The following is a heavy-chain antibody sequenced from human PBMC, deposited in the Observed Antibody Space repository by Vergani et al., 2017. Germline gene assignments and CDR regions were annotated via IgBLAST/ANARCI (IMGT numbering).Heavy chain of an antibody. CDR3: ARAVGYYYDSSGYFDY. D-gene: IGHD3-22*01. CDR1: GFTFSSYW. J-gene: IGHJ4*02. V-gene: IGHV3-74*01. Sequence: EVQLVESGGGLVQPGGSLRLSCAASGFTFSSYWMHWVRQAPGNGLVWVSRINSDGSSTSYADSVKGRFTISRDNAKNTLYLQMNSLRAEDTAEYYCARAVGYYYDSSGYFDYWGQGTLVTVSS. CDR2: INSDGSST.